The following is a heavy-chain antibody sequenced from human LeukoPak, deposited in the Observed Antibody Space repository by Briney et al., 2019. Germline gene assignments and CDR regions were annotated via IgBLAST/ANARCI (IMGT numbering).Heavy chain of an antibody. J-gene: IGHJ4*02. CDR2: ISGSGGST. D-gene: IGHD2-15*01. Sequence: GGCLRLSCAASGFTFSSYAMSWVRQAPGKGLEWVSAISGSGGSTYYADSVKGRFTISRDNSKNTLYLQMNSLRAEDTAVYYCAKDPIVVVVAATPRWGQGTLVTVSS. CDR1: GFTFSSYA. V-gene: IGHV3-23*01. CDR3: AKDPIVVVVAATPR.